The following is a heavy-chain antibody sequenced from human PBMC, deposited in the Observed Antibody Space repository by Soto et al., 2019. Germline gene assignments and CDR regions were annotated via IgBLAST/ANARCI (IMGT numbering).Heavy chain of an antibody. V-gene: IGHV5-51*01. CDR1: GYSFTSYW. CDR3: ARLDSSGYHLVDY. CDR2: IYPGDSET. J-gene: IGHJ4*02. D-gene: IGHD3-22*01. Sequence: PGESLKISCKGSGYSFTSYWIGWVRQMPGKGLGWMGTIYPGDSETTYSPSFQGQVTISADKSIRTAHLQWTSLKASGTAMYYCARLDSSGYHLVDYWGQGTLVTVSS.